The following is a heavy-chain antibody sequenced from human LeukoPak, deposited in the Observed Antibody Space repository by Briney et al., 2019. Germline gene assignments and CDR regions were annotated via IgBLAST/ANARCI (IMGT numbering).Heavy chain of an antibody. J-gene: IGHJ5*01. CDR2: IYYSGST. CDR3: AREVAGVVRGVPLYNWFDC. CDR1: GGSISSYY. Sequence: SETLSLTCTVSGGSISSYYWSWIRQPPGKGLEWFGYIYYSGSTNYNPSLKSRVTISVDKSKNQFSLKLSSVTAADTAVYYCAREVAGVVRGVPLYNWFDCWGQGTLVTVSS. V-gene: IGHV4-59*13. D-gene: IGHD3-10*01.